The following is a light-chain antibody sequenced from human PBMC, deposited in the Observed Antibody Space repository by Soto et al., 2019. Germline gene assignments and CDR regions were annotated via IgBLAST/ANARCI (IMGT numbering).Light chain of an antibody. CDR2: GAS. Sequence: EIVMTQSPATLSVSPRKRASLPCRASQSVSTNLAWYQQKPGQPPRLLIYGASARATDIPARFSGSGSGTEFTRTISSLQSEDFALYFCQQYNNWPTFSQGTKVDIK. CDR3: QQYNNWPT. J-gene: IGKJ1*01. CDR1: QSVSTN. V-gene: IGKV3-15*01.